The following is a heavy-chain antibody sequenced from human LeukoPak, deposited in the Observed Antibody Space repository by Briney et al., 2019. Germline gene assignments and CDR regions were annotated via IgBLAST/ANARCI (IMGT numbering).Heavy chain of an antibody. Sequence: GGSLRLSCAASGFTFSSYGMHWVRQAPGKGLEWVAFIRYDGSNKYYADSVKGRFTISRDNSKNTLYLQMTSLRTEDTAVYYCAKNIRSTGWYKDSWGQGTLVTVSS. D-gene: IGHD6-19*01. CDR1: GFTFSSYG. CDR3: AKNIRSTGWYKDS. J-gene: IGHJ4*02. V-gene: IGHV3-30*02. CDR2: IRYDGSNK.